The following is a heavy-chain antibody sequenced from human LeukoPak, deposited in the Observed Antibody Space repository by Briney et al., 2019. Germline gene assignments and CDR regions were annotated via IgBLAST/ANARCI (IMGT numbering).Heavy chain of an antibody. CDR1: GGSISSYY. J-gene: IGHJ6*02. D-gene: IGHD3-16*02. Sequence: KTSETLSLTCTVSGGSISSYYWSWIRQPAGKGLEWIGRIYTSGSTNYSPSLKSRVTISVDTSKNQFSLKLSSVTAADTAVYYCARHKLVSGSYRSYYYYGMDVWGQGTTVTVSS. V-gene: IGHV4-4*07. CDR3: ARHKLVSGSYRSYYYYGMDV. CDR2: IYTSGST.